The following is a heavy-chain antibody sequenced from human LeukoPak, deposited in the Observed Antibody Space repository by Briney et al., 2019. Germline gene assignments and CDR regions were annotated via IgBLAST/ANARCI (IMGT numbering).Heavy chain of an antibody. CDR1: GGSISSSSYY. CDR3: ARHEYNYGSGTYYYYGMDV. J-gene: IGHJ6*02. D-gene: IGHD3-10*01. V-gene: IGHV4-39*01. Sequence: SETLSLTCTVSGGSISSSSYYWGWIRQPPGKALAWIGSIYYSGSTNYNPSLKSRVTISVDTSENQFSLKLSFVTAADTAVYYCARHEYNYGSGTYYYYGMDVWGQGTTVTVAS. CDR2: IYYSGST.